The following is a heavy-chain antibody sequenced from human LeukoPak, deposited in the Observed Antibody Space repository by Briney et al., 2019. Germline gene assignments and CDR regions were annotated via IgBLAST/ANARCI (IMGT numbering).Heavy chain of an antibody. CDR2: INPNSGGT. Sequence: ASVKVSCKASGYFFTGHYLQWVRQAPGQGLEWMGWINPNSGGTQYAQKFQGRVTMTRETSTSTAYLELRSLRSDDTAVYYCARGKDHYYYGMDVWGQGTTVTVSS. J-gene: IGHJ6*02. V-gene: IGHV1-2*02. CDR1: GYFFTGHY. CDR3: ARGKDHYYYGMDV.